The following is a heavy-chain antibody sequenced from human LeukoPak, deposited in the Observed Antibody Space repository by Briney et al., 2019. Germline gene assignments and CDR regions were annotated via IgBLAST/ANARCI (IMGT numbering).Heavy chain of an antibody. CDR3: ARGDVIYPYYHYYGMDV. CDR1: GYTFTSYD. CDR2: MNPNSGNT. J-gene: IGHJ6*02. D-gene: IGHD3-10*01. Sequence: ASVKVSCKASGYTFTSYDINWVRQATGQGLEWMGWMNPNSGNTGYAQKFQGRVTMTRNTSISTAYMELSSLRSEDTAVYYCARGDVIYPYYHYYGMDVWGQGTTVTVSS. V-gene: IGHV1-8*01.